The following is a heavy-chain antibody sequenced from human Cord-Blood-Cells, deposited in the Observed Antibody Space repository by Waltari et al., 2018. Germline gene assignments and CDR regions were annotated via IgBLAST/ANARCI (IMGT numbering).Heavy chain of an antibody. Sequence: QLQLQESGPGLVKPSETLSLTCTVSGGSISSSSYYWGWIRQPPGKGLERIGSIYYSGGTYYNPSLKSRVTRSVDTSKNQFSLKLSSVTAADTAVYYCARVGGSGSYYNWFDPWGQGTLVTVSS. D-gene: IGHD3-10*01. V-gene: IGHV4-39*01. CDR3: ARVGGSGSYYNWFDP. J-gene: IGHJ5*02. CDR1: GGSISSSSYY. CDR2: IYYSGGT.